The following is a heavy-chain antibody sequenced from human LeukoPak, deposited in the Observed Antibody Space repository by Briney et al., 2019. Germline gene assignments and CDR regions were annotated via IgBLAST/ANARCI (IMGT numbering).Heavy chain of an antibody. CDR1: GFTFSSYA. CDR3: ARDRLSSSWSYYFDY. J-gene: IGHJ4*02. CDR2: ISYDGSNK. Sequence: GGSLRLSCAASGFTFSSYAMHWVRQAPGKGLEWVAVISYDGSNKYYADSVKGRFTISRDNSKNTLYLQMNSLRAEDTAVYYCARDRLSSSWSYYFDYWGQGTLVTVSS. V-gene: IGHV3-30-3*01. D-gene: IGHD6-13*01.